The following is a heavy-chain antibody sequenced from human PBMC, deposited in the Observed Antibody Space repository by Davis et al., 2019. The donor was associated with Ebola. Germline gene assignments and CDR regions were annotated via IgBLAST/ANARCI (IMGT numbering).Heavy chain of an antibody. CDR3: ARGTTISNYPYYYYGMDV. Sequence: AASVKVSCQVSGYGLTQFAVHWVRQAPGEGLEGMGGFDPDNGGQMYAQKFQGRVTMTEDTSTGTAYMELRSLRSDDTAVYYCARGTTISNYPYYYYGMDVWGQGTTVTVSS. V-gene: IGHV1-24*01. D-gene: IGHD4-11*01. CDR2: FDPDNGGQ. CDR1: GYGLTQFA. J-gene: IGHJ6*02.